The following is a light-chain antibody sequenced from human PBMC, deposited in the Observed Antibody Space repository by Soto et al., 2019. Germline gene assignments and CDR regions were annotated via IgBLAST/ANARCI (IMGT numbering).Light chain of an antibody. J-gene: IGKJ4*01. CDR3: QQLNKYPST. Sequence: EIVLTQSPGTLSLSPGERATLSCRASQSVSNNYLAWYQQKPGQAPRLLIYGASNRATGIPDRFSGSGSGTDSTLTIGSLQPEDFATYYCQQLNKYPSTFGGGTKVDIK. V-gene: IGKV3-20*01. CDR2: GAS. CDR1: QSVSNNY.